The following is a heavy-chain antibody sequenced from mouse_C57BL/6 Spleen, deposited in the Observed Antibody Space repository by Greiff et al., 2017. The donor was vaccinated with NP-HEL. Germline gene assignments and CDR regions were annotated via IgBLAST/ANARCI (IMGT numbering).Heavy chain of an antibody. J-gene: IGHJ2*01. V-gene: IGHV1-69*01. D-gene: IGHD1-1*01. CDR3: ARRYYGSNYGYYFDY. CDR2: IDPSDSYT. CDR1: GYTFTSYW. Sequence: QVQLQQPGAELVMPGASVKLSCKASGYTFTSYWMHWVKQRPGQGLEWIGEIDPSDSYTNYNQKFKGKSTLTVDKSSSTTYMQLSSLTSEDSAVYYCARRYYGSNYGYYFDYWGQGTTLTVSS.